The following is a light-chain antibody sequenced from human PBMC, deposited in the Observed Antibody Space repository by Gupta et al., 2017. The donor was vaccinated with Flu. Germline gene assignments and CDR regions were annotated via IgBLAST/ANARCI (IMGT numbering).Light chain of an antibody. V-gene: IGKV1-5*03. J-gene: IGKJ2*01. Sequence: RVTITCRASQSISSWLAWYQQKPGKAPKLLIYKASSLESGVPSRFSDSGSGTEFTLTISSLQPDDFATYYCQQYNSYSPMYTFGQGTKLEIK. CDR2: KAS. CDR1: QSISSW. CDR3: QQYNSYSPMYT.